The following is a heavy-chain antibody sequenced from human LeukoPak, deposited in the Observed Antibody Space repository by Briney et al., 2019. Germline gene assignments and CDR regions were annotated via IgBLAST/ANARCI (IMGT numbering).Heavy chain of an antibody. V-gene: IGHV4-34*01. Sequence: SEALSVTCAVYRGSFSELYCSWIRQSPGKGLEWIGEINHSGSTNYNPSLKSRVTISVDTSKNQLSLKLSSLTDADTAVYYCAYSSAYQQHWAQGTLVTVSS. D-gene: IGHD3-22*01. CDR2: INHSGST. CDR1: RGSFSELY. J-gene: IGHJ1*01. CDR3: AYSSAYQQH.